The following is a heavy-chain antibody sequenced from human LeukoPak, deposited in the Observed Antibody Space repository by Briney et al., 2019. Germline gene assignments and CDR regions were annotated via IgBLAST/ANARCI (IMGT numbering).Heavy chain of an antibody. J-gene: IGHJ3*02. CDR3: AKDPEDPPLVSAFDI. CDR2: ISYDGSNK. Sequence: GGSLRLSCAASGFTFSSYGMHWVRQAPGKGLEWVAVISYDGSNKYYADSVKGRFTISRDNSKNTLYLQMNSLRAEDTAVYYCAKDPEDPPLVSAFDIWGQGTMVTVSS. V-gene: IGHV3-30*18. D-gene: IGHD6-6*01. CDR1: GFTFSSYG.